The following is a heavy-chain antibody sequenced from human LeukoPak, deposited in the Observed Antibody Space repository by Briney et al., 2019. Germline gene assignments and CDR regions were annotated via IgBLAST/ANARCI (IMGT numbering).Heavy chain of an antibody. J-gene: IGHJ4*02. V-gene: IGHV3-11*06. CDR1: GFTFTDFY. CDR3: ARKTYYYDSGSYSKSYYFDY. CDR2: ISRSSTDT. D-gene: IGHD3-10*01. Sequence: GGSLRLSCAASGFTFTDFYMSWIRQAPGKGLEWLSDISRSSTDTNYSDSVKGRFTISRDNAKNSLFLQLNSLRAEDTAVYYCARKTYYYDSGSYSKSYYFDYWGQGTLVTVSS.